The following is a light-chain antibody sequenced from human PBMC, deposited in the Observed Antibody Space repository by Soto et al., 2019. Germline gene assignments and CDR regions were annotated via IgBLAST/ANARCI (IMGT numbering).Light chain of an antibody. Sequence: DIVMTQSPDYLAVSLGERATINCKYRQSVLYSSNNKNYLAWYQQKPGQPPKLLIYWASTRESGVPDRFSGSGSGTNFTLTISSMKAEDVAVYYCQQYYSTPRTFGHGTKVEIK. CDR1: QSVLYSSNNKNY. CDR3: QQYYSTPRT. V-gene: IGKV4-1*01. J-gene: IGKJ1*01. CDR2: WAS.